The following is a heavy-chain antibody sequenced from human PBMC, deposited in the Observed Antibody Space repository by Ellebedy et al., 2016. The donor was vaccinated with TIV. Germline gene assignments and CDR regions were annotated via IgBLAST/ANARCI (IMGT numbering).Heavy chain of an antibody. Sequence: PGGSLRLSCKGSGYSFTNYWISWVRQMPGKGLEWMGKIDPNDFYRNYSPSFRGHVTISADKSTSTAYLQWRSLQASDTAMYYCARHSLDYSNDGVDVWGQGTTVNVSS. J-gene: IGHJ6*02. V-gene: IGHV5-10-1*01. CDR3: ARHSLDYSNDGVDV. CDR1: GYSFTNYW. D-gene: IGHD4-11*01. CDR2: IDPNDFYR.